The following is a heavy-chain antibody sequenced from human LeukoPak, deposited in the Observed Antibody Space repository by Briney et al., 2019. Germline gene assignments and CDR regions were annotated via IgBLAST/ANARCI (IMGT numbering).Heavy chain of an antibody. D-gene: IGHD2-2*01. Sequence: SETLSLTCAVYGGSFSGYYWSWIRQPPGKGLEWIGEINHSGSTNYNPSLKSRVTISVDTSKNQFSLKLSSETAADTAVYYCARGPAAIHDWFDPWGQGTLVTVSS. J-gene: IGHJ5*02. CDR3: ARGPAAIHDWFDP. CDR2: INHSGST. CDR1: GGSFSGYY. V-gene: IGHV4-34*01.